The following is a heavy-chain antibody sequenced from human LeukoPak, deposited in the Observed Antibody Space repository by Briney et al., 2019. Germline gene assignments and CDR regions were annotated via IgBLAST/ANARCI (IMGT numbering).Heavy chain of an antibody. CDR1: GYTFTGYY. CDR2: INPNSGGT. J-gene: IGHJ6*03. Sequence: ASVKVSCKASGYTFTGYYMHWVRQAPGQGLEWMGWINPNSGGTNYAQKFQGRVTMTRDTSISTAYMELSSLRSEDTAVYYCAKGGFRCSGGSCYQPLPDYYYYYMDVWGKGTTVTISS. V-gene: IGHV1-2*02. D-gene: IGHD2-15*01. CDR3: AKGGFRCSGGSCYQPLPDYYYYYMDV.